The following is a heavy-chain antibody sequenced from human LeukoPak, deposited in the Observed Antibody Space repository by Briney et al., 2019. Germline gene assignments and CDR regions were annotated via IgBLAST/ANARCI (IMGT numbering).Heavy chain of an antibody. CDR2: IYYSGNT. V-gene: IGHV4-39*01. CDR1: SGSINRSGYF. CDR3: ARSPLLLSFGEFSQGWFDP. D-gene: IGHD3-10*01. Sequence: SETLSLTCTVSSGSINRSGYFWGWIRQPPGKGLEWIGNIYYSGNTSYSPSLKSRVTISVDTSKNQFSLRLTSVTAADTAVYFCARSPLLLSFGEFSQGWFDPWGHGTLVTVSS. J-gene: IGHJ5*02.